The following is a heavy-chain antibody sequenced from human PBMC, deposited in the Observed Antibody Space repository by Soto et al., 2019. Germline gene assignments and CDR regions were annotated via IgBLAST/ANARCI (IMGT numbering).Heavy chain of an antibody. CDR2: ISGSGGST. D-gene: IGHD2-2*02. CDR3: AKDECSSTSCYTGGYYYYYYGMDV. V-gene: IGHV3-23*01. Sequence: EVQLLESGGGLVQPGGSLRLSCAASGFTFSSYAMSWVRQAPGKGLEWVSAISGSGGSTYYADSVKGRFTISRDNSKNTLYLQMKSLRGEDTAVYYCAKDECSSTSCYTGGYYYYYYGMDVWGQGTTVTGSS. J-gene: IGHJ6*02. CDR1: GFTFSSYA.